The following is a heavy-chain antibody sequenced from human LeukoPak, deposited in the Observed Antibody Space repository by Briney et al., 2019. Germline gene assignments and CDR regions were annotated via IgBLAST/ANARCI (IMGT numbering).Heavy chain of an antibody. D-gene: IGHD1-26*01. CDR3: ARDQPRRGPGNHDY. CDR2: ISTYDGDT. V-gene: IGHV1-18*01. Sequence: ASVMVSCKASGYTFTTYGINWVRQAPGQGLEWMGWISTYDGDTNYAQKFRDRVTMLRDTSTSTAYMELRSLRSDDTAVYYCARDQPRRGPGNHDYWGQGTLVTVSS. J-gene: IGHJ4*02. CDR1: GYTFTTYG.